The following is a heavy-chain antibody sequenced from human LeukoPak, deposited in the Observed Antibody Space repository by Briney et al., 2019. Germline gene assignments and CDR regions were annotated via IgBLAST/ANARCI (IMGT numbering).Heavy chain of an antibody. CDR2: IYYSGIT. D-gene: IGHD3-22*01. Sequence: PSETLSLTCTVSGGSISRSSYNWAWIRQPPGKGLEWIGSIYYSGITYYNPSLKSRVAISIDTSKNQLSLELRSVTAADTAVYYCARGRIAKIVVVHSFSYGMDVWGQGTTVTVSS. CDR1: GGSISRSSYN. V-gene: IGHV4-39*07. J-gene: IGHJ6*02. CDR3: ARGRIAKIVVVHSFSYGMDV.